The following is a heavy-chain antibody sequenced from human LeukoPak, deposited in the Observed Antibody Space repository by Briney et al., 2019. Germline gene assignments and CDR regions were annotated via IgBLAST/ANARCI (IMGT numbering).Heavy chain of an antibody. CDR1: GFTFSSCW. CDR3: ARDYYYYMDV. V-gene: IGHV3-74*01. Sequence: GGSLRLSCAVSGFTFSSCWMHWVRQAPGKGLVWVARINSDGSSTSYADSVKGRFTISRDNAKNTLYLQMSSLRAEDTAVYYCARDYYYYMDVWGKGTTVTVSS. CDR2: INSDGSST. J-gene: IGHJ6*03.